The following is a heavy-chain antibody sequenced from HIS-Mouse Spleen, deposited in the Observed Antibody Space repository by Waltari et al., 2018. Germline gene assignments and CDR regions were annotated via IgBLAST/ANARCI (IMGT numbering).Heavy chain of an antibody. D-gene: IGHD2-8*01. J-gene: IGHJ4*02. CDR2: IWYDGSNK. Sequence: QVQLVESGGGVVQTGRSLRLSCAASGFTFSRLGMHWVRQAQGKGLEWVAVIWYDGSNKYYADSVKGRFTISRDNSKNTLYLQMNSLRAEDTAVYYCAKGGLMVYAIGDYWGQGTLVTVSS. V-gene: IGHV3-33*06. CDR3: AKGGLMVYAIGDY. CDR1: GFTFSRLG.